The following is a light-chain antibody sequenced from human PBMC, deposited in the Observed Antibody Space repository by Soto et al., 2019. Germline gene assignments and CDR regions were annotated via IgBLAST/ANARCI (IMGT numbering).Light chain of an antibody. J-gene: IGKJ4*01. CDR3: QQYGSSPRDT. V-gene: IGKV3-20*01. Sequence: EIVLTQSPGTLSLSPGERATLSCRASQSVSSSYLAWYQQKPGQAPRLLIYGASSRATGIPDRFSGSGSGTDFTLTISRLEPEDFAVCYCQQYGSSPRDTFGGGTKVEIK. CDR2: GAS. CDR1: QSVSSSY.